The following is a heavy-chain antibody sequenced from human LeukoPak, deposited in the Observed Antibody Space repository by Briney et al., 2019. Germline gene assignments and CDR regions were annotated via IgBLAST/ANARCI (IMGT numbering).Heavy chain of an antibody. Sequence: GDSLKISCKASGLNFANSWIGWVRQMPEKGVEWMGIIYPSDSDTRYNPSFQGQVTISVDKSISTAYLQWSSLEASDTAIYYCTTQGGTQLPPPNFHYWGQGTLVTVSS. V-gene: IGHV5-51*01. J-gene: IGHJ1*01. D-gene: IGHD5-24*01. CDR2: IYPSDSDT. CDR3: TTQGGTQLPPPNFHY. CDR1: GLNFANSW.